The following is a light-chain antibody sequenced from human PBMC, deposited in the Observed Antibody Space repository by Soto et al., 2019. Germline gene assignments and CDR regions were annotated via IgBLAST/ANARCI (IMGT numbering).Light chain of an antibody. J-gene: IGKJ4*01. Sequence: DIQMTQSPSTLSASVGDRVTITCRASQSISSWLAWYQQKPGKAPKLLIYKASSLESGVPSRFSGSGSGTEFTLTSSSLQPDDVATYYCQQYNSYWLTFGGGTKVEIK. CDR1: QSISSW. V-gene: IGKV1-5*03. CDR3: QQYNSYWLT. CDR2: KAS.